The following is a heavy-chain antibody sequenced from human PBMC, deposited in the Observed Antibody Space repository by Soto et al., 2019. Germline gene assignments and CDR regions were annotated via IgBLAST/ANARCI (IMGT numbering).Heavy chain of an antibody. D-gene: IGHD4-17*01. CDR2: INHSGST. CDR1: GGSFSGYY. V-gene: IGHV4-34*01. Sequence: SETLSLTCAVYGGSFSGYYWSWIRQPPGKGLEWIGEINHSGSTNYNPSLKSRVTISVDTSKNQFSLKLSSVTAADTAVYYCVRFYGDYVNGVKRGYFDFWGQGTLVTVSS. CDR3: VRFYGDYVNGVKRGYFDF. J-gene: IGHJ4*02.